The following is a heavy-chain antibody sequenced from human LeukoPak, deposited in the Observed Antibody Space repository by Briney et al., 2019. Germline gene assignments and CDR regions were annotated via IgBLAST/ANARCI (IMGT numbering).Heavy chain of an antibody. CDR1: GGSISSSSYY. CDR2: IYYSGSS. Sequence: SETLSLTCSVSGGSISSSSYYWGWIRQPPGKGLEWIGSIYYSGSSYHNPSLKSRVTISVDTSKNQFSLKLSSVTAADTAVYYCARGGNSKASDYWGQGTLVTVSS. D-gene: IGHD4-23*01. CDR3: ARGGNSKASDY. V-gene: IGHV4-39*01. J-gene: IGHJ4*02.